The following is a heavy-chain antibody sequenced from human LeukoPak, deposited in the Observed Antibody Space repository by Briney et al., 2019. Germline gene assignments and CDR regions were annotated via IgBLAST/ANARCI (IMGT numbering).Heavy chain of an antibody. CDR3: AKQLQRIAVAGLFDY. Sequence: GRSLRLSYAACGFTFSSYGKPWVRQAPGKGLEWVAVISYDGSNKYYADSVKGRFTISRDNSKNTLYLQMNSLRAEDTAVYYCAKQLQRIAVAGLFDYWGQGTLVTVSS. CDR2: ISYDGSNK. V-gene: IGHV3-30*18. J-gene: IGHJ4*02. D-gene: IGHD6-19*01. CDR1: GFTFSSYG.